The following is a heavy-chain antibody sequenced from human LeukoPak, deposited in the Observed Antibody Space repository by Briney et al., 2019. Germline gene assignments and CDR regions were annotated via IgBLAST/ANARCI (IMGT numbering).Heavy chain of an antibody. Sequence: SVKVSCKASGFTFTSSAIQWVRQARGQRLEWIGWIVVGSGNTDYAQELQERVTITRDMSTSTAYMDLSSLRSEDTAVYYCAADSKGDDAFDIWGQGTMVTVSS. D-gene: IGHD3-16*01. V-gene: IGHV1-58*02. J-gene: IGHJ3*02. CDR1: GFTFTSSA. CDR2: IVVGSGNT. CDR3: AADSKGDDAFDI.